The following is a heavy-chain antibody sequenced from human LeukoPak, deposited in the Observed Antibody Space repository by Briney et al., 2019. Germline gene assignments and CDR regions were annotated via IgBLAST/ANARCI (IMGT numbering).Heavy chain of an antibody. J-gene: IGHJ3*02. D-gene: IGHD3-9*01. V-gene: IGHV3-48*01. CDR1: GFTFSSYS. CDR3: AKGFYFGPDAFDI. Sequence: GGSLRLSCAASGFTFSSYSMNWVRQAPGKGLEWVSYISSSSSTIYYADSVKGRFTISRDNAKNSLYLQMNSLRAEDTAVYYCAKGFYFGPDAFDIWGQGTMVTVSS. CDR2: ISSSSSTI.